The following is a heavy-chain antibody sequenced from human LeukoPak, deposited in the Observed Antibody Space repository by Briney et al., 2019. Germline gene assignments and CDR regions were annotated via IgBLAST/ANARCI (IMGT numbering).Heavy chain of an antibody. Sequence: SETLSLTCTVSGGSISSYYWSWIRQPPGKGLEWIGYIYYSGSTNYNPSLKSRVTISVDTSKNQFSLKLSSVTAADTAVYYCARGRGVPATTSYSFDYWGQGTLVTVSS. V-gene: IGHV4-59*01. CDR1: GGSISSYY. J-gene: IGHJ4*02. CDR3: ARGRGVPATTSYSFDY. CDR2: IYYSGST. D-gene: IGHD2-2*01.